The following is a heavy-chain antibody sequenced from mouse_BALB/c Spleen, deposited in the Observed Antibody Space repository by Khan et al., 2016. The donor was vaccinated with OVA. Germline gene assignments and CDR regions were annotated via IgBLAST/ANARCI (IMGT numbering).Heavy chain of an antibody. J-gene: IGHJ2*01. CDR2: INSNGAST. CDR1: GFTFSSYG. Sequence: EVQLVESGGGLVHPGGSLKLSCAASGFTFSSYGMSWVRQTPDKRLELVATINSNGASTYYPDSVKGRFTISRDNAKNTLYLQMSSLKSEDTAMYYCARMARTINWGQGTTLTVSS. V-gene: IGHV5-6-3*01. CDR3: ARMARTIN.